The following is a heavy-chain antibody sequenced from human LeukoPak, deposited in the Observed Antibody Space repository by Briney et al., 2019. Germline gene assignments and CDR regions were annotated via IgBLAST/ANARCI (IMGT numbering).Heavy chain of an antibody. CDR3: ARGTYYDSSGYYTDDAFDI. J-gene: IGHJ3*02. D-gene: IGHD3-22*01. CDR2: IIPILGTA. Sequence: ASVKVSCKASGGTFSSYAISWVRQAPGQGLEWMGGIIPILGTANYAQKFQGRVTITTDESTSTAYMELSSLRSEDTAVYYCARGTYYDSSGYYTDDAFDIWGQGTMVTVSS. CDR1: GGTFSSYA. V-gene: IGHV1-69*05.